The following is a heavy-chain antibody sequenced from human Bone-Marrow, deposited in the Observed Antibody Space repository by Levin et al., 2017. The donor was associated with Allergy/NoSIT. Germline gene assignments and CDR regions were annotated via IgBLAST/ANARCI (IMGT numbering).Heavy chain of an antibody. Sequence: SESLSLTCTVSGGPIDTSRDYWGWIRQSPGKGLEWIGSIYYSGTTHNNPSFESRVTISLDTSKNQFSLKLSSVTAADTAVYYCARHGIRAYYYYYYMDVWGKGTTVTVSS. CDR1: GGPIDTSRDY. D-gene: IGHD1-26*01. CDR3: ARHGIRAYYYYYYMDV. V-gene: IGHV4-39*01. J-gene: IGHJ6*03. CDR2: IYYSGTT.